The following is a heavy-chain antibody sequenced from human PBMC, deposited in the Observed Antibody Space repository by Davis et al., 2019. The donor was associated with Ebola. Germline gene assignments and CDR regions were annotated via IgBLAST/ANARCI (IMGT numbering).Heavy chain of an antibody. D-gene: IGHD2-15*01. CDR3: ARIRPRTRYCSGETCYSFLDY. Sequence: SGPTLVKPTQTLTLTCTFSGFSLSTSGMCLNWIRQPPGKGLEWIGYINYSGSTNYNPSLKSRVSISVDTSKNQFSLKVTSVTAADTAVYYCARIRPRTRYCSGETCYSFLDYWGQGALVTVSS. V-gene: IGHV4-61*08. J-gene: IGHJ4*02. CDR1: GFSLSTSGMC. CDR2: INYSGST.